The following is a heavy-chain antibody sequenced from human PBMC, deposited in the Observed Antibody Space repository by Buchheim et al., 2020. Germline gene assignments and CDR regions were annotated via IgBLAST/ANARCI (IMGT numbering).Heavy chain of an antibody. CDR2: ISYDGSNK. CDR1: GFTFSSYG. J-gene: IGHJ6*02. V-gene: IGHV3-30*18. D-gene: IGHD6-13*01. Sequence: QVQLVESGGGVVQPGRSLRLSCAASGFTFSSYGMHWVRQAPGKGLEWVAVISYDGSNKYYADSVKGRFTISRDNSKQTLYLQMNSLRAEDTAVYCCAKDRIAAAGLYYYYYGMDVWGQGTT. CDR3: AKDRIAAAGLYYYYYGMDV.